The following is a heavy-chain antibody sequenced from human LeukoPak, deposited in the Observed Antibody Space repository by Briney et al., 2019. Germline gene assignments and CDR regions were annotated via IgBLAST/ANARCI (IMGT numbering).Heavy chain of an antibody. CDR3: ARVGSSSWYYIDY. V-gene: IGHV3-21*01. Sequence: PGGSLRLSCAASGFTFSSYSMNWVRQAPGKGLEWVSSISSSSSYIYYADSVKGRFTISRDNAKNSLYLQMNSLRAEDTAVYYCARVGSSSWYYIDYWGQGTLVTVSS. CDR1: GFTFSSYS. J-gene: IGHJ4*02. D-gene: IGHD6-13*01. CDR2: ISSSSSYI.